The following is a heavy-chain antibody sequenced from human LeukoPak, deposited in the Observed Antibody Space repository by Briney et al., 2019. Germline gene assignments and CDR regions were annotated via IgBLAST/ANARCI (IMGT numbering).Heavy chain of an antibody. J-gene: IGHJ3*02. CDR2: IYHSGST. D-gene: IGHD3-10*01. CDR1: GGSISSSNW. V-gene: IGHV4-4*02. CDR3: ARDSGSMVRGVRSMSAFDI. Sequence: SGTLSLTCAVSGGSISSSNWWSWVRQPPGKGLEWIGEIYHSGSTNYNPSLKSRVTMSVDTSKNQFSLKLSSVTAADTAVYYCARDSGSMVRGVRSMSAFDIWGQGTMVTVSS.